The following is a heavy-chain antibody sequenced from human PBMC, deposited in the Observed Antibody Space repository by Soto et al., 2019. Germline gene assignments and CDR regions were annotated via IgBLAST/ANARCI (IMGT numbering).Heavy chain of an antibody. V-gene: IGHV4-30-2*02. CDR1: GGSISSGGYS. J-gene: IGHJ4*02. Sequence: PSETLSLTCAVSGGSISSGGYSWSWIRQPPGKGLEWIGYIYHSGNTYYNPSLKSRVTISVDSSKNQFSLQLTSMTAADTAVYFCARVLFEVYGGDLDYWGQGTQVTVSS. D-gene: IGHD4-17*01. CDR2: IYHSGNT. CDR3: ARVLFEVYGGDLDY.